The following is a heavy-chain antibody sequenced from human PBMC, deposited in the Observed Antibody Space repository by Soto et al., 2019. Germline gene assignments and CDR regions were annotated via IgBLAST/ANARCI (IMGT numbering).Heavy chain of an antibody. J-gene: IGHJ4*02. V-gene: IGHV3-53*01. D-gene: IGHD2-15*01. CDR1: GFTVSSYY. CDR3: AKNSGGNLAN. CDR2: IYTSGNT. Sequence: GSLRLSCAASGFTVSSYYMSWVRQAPGKGLEWVSVIYTSGNTQYADSVKGRFNISRDNSKNTLYLQMNSLRAEDTAVYYCAKNSGGNLANWGQGTLVTVSS.